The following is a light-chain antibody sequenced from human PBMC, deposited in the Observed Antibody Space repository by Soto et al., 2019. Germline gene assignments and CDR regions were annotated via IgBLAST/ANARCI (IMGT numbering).Light chain of an antibody. J-gene: IGKJ3*01. CDR3: QQYGSSPVT. V-gene: IGKV3-20*01. Sequence: EHVLTQSPGTLSLSPGERATLSCRASQSVSSSYLAWYLQKPGQAPRRLIYGTSSRATGIPDRFSGIGAGTDFTLTVSRLKPEDFAVYYCQQYGSSPVTFGPGTKVDSK. CDR1: QSVSSSY. CDR2: GTS.